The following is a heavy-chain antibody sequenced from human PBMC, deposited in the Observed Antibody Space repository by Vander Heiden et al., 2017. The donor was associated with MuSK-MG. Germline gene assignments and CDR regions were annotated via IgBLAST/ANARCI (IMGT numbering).Heavy chain of an antibody. CDR3: AKATFSGSYFADS. J-gene: IGHJ5*01. D-gene: IGHD3-10*01. Sequence: QVQLVESGGGVVQPGTSLRLACAASGFSFHSYGLHWVRQTPGKGLEWLAAISRDGNNNYGDFVGGRFTIARDNSQSALFLHMNGLRTDDTAIYYCAKATFSGSYFADSWGQGTLVVVTS. CDR1: GFSFHSYG. V-gene: IGHV3-30*18. CDR2: ISRDGNN.